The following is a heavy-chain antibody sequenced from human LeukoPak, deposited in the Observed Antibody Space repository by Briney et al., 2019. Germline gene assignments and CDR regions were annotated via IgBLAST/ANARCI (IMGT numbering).Heavy chain of an antibody. J-gene: IGHJ4*02. Sequence: SETLSLTCTVSGGSISSYYWSWIRQPPGKGLEGIGYIYNSRSTNYNPSLKSRVTISVDTSKNKFSLKLSSVTAADTAVYYCASASYCTNGVCPFYFDYWGQGTLVTVSS. V-gene: IGHV4-59*01. CDR1: GGSISSYY. D-gene: IGHD2-8*01. CDR2: IYNSRST. CDR3: ASASYCTNGVCPFYFDY.